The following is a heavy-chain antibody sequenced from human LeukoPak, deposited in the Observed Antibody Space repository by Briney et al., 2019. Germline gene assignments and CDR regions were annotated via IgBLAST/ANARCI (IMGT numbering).Heavy chain of an antibody. D-gene: IGHD2-15*01. CDR2: IYSGGST. CDR3: ARDIQPYCSGGSCALDY. J-gene: IGHJ4*02. V-gene: IGHV3-53*01. Sequence: GGSLRLSCAASGFTVSSNYMSWVRQAPGKGLEWVSVIYSGGSTYYADSVKGRFTISRDNSKNTLYLQMNSLRAEDTAVYYCARDIQPYCSGGSCALDYWGQGTLVTVSS. CDR1: GFTVSSNY.